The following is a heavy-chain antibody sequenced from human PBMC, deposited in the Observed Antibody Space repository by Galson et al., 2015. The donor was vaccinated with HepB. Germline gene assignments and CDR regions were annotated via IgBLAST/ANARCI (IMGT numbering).Heavy chain of an antibody. J-gene: IGHJ4*02. D-gene: IGHD1-14*01. CDR2: IDPTDSDT. V-gene: IGHV5-10-1*01. Sequence: QSGAEVKKPGESLMISCKSSGYIFTTYWISWVRQMPGKGLEWMGRIDPTDSDTNYSPSFQGHVTISADKSIGTAYLQWSSLKASDSAMYYCARNLGEPTTIGEGDSWGQGTLVTVSS. CDR3: ARNLGEPTTIGEGDS. CDR1: GYIFTTYW.